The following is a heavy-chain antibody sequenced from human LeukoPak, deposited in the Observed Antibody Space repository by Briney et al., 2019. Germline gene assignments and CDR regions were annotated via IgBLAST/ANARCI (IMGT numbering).Heavy chain of an antibody. CDR1: GFTFSSYE. J-gene: IGHJ4*02. V-gene: IGHV3-48*03. CDR2: ISSSGSTI. CDR3: ARASYDYVWGSYRPKTLFDY. Sequence: PGGSLRLSCAASGFTFSSYEMNWVRQAPGKGLEWVSYISSSGSTIYYADSVKGRFTISRDNAKNSLYLQMNSLRVEDTAVYYCARASYDYVWGSYRPKTLFDYWGQGTLVTVSS. D-gene: IGHD3-16*02.